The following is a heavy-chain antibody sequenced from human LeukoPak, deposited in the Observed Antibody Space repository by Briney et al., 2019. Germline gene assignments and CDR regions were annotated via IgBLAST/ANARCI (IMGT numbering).Heavy chain of an antibody. CDR2: IKSDGNKR. CDR3: AGVEGGDWFGP. Sequence: GGSLRLSCAASGFTFSTYVMHWVRQAPGKGLEWVTSIKSDGNKRDYADSVKGRFTISRDNSKSTLYLQMNSLRPEDTAVYYCAGVEGGDWFGPWGQGTLVTVSS. D-gene: IGHD3-16*01. J-gene: IGHJ5*02. CDR1: GFTFSTYV. V-gene: IGHV3-30*02.